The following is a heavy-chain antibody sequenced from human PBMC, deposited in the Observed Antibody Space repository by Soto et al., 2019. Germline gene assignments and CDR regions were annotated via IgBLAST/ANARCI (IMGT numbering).Heavy chain of an antibody. Sequence: PSETLSLTCTVSGGSISSSPYYWGWVRQPPGKGLEYIASIFYSGSTYYNPSLKSRVTISVDTSKNQFSLKLSSVTAADTAVYYCARTAHCTSTSCHSGWFDPWGQGTLVTVSS. V-gene: IGHV4-39*01. CDR1: GGSISSSPYY. D-gene: IGHD2-2*01. CDR3: ARTAHCTSTSCHSGWFDP. J-gene: IGHJ5*02. CDR2: IFYSGST.